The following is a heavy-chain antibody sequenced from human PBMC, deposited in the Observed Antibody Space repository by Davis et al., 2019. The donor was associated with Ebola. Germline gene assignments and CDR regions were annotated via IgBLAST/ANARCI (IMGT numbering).Heavy chain of an antibody. CDR3: ARPSSSSSPFGAFDI. V-gene: IGHV4-39*07. D-gene: IGHD6-6*01. CDR2: INHSGST. J-gene: IGHJ3*02. CDR1: GGSISSGGYY. Sequence: PGGSLRLSCTVSGGSISSGGYYWSWIRQPPGKGLEWIGEINHSGSTNYNPSLKSRVTISVDTSKNQFSLKLSSVTAADTAVYYCARPSSSSSPFGAFDIWGQGTMVTVSS.